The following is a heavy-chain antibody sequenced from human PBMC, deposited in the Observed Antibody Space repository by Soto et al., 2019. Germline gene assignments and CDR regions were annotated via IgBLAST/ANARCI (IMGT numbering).Heavy chain of an antibody. D-gene: IGHD3-9*01. CDR3: ASKFHVLRYFNWNTYFDY. V-gene: IGHV1-69*13. CDR2: IIPIFGTA. CDR1: VGTFSSYA. Sequence: SVKVSCKASVGTFSSYAISWVRQAPGQGLEWMGVIIPIFGTANYAQKFQGRVTITADESTSTAYMELSSLRSEDTAVYYCASKFHVLRYFNWNTYFDYWGQGTLVTVSS. J-gene: IGHJ4*02.